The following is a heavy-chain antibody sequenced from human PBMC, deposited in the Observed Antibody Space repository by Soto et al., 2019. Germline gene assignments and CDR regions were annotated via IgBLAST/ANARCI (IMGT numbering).Heavy chain of an antibody. CDR2: IYYSGST. CDR3: VSPSLTAAEAFDI. V-gene: IGHV4-39*01. CDR1: GGSISSSSYY. J-gene: IGHJ3*02. Sequence: SETLSLTCTVSGGSISSSSYYWGWIRQPPGKGLEWIGSIYYSGSTYYNPSLKSRVTISVDTSKNQFSLKLGSVTAADTAVYYCVSPSLTAAEAFDIWGQGTMVTVSS. D-gene: IGHD6-13*01.